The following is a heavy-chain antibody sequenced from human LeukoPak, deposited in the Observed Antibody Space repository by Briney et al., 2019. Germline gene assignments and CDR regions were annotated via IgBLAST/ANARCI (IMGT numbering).Heavy chain of an antibody. D-gene: IGHD3-9*01. J-gene: IGHJ4*02. Sequence: ASVKVSCKASGYTFTSYGISWVRQAPGQGLEWMGWISAYNGNTNYAQKLQGRVTMTTDTSTSTAYMELRSLRSDDTAAYYCARVIPYDILTGYYNDIDYWGQGTLVTVSS. CDR1: GYTFTSYG. CDR2: ISAYNGNT. CDR3: ARVIPYDILTGYYNDIDY. V-gene: IGHV1-18*01.